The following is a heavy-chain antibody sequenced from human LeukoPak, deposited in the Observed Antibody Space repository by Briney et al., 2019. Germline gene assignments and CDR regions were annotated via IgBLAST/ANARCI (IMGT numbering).Heavy chain of an antibody. J-gene: IGHJ4*02. CDR1: GFTFSDYY. CDR2: ISSSSSYT. Sequence: TGGSLRLSCAASGFTFSDYYMSWIRQAPGKGLEWVSYISSSSSYTTYADSVKGRFTISRDNAKNSLYLHMNSLRAEDTAVYYCASGGPVTTYDFDYWGREPWSPSPQ. V-gene: IGHV3-11*06. D-gene: IGHD4-17*01. CDR3: ASGGPVTTYDFDY.